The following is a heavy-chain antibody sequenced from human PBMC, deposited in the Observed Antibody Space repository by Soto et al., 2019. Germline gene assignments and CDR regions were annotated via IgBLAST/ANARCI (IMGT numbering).Heavy chain of an antibody. Sequence: SETLSLTCAVYGGSFSGYYWSWIRQPPGKGLEWIGEINHSGSTNYNPSLKSRVTISVDTSKNQFSLKLSSVTAADTAVYYCARGADFWSGYYTSASGIYMDVWGKGTTVTVSS. CDR3: ARGADFWSGYYTSASGIYMDV. V-gene: IGHV4-34*01. D-gene: IGHD3-3*01. J-gene: IGHJ6*03. CDR1: GGSFSGYY. CDR2: INHSGST.